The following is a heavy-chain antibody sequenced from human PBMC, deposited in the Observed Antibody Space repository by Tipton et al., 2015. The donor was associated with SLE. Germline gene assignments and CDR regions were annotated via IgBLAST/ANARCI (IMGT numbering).Heavy chain of an antibody. V-gene: IGHV4-61*01. J-gene: IGHJ1*01. CDR3: ARDPLGEHQLAEYFQY. D-gene: IGHD6-13*01. CDR1: GGSVSSGSYY. CDR2: IYYSGST. Sequence: TLSLTCTVSGGSVSSGSYYWSWIRQPPGKGLEWIGYIYYSGSTNYNPSLKSRVTISIDTSKNQFSLKLSSVTAADTAVYYCARDPLGEHQLAEYFQYWGQGTLVTVSS.